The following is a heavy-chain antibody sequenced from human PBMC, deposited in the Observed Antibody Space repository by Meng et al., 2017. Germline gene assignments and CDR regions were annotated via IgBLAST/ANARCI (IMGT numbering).Heavy chain of an antibody. Sequence: GGSLRLSCAASGFTFSIYSMNWVRQAPGKGLEWVSSISTSSSYISYADSVKGRFTISRDNAKNSLYLQMNSLRAEDTAVYYCARDYDILTGYYIPFDYWGQGTLVTVSS. D-gene: IGHD3-9*01. CDR2: ISTSSSYI. J-gene: IGHJ4*02. CDR1: GFTFSIYS. V-gene: IGHV3-21*01. CDR3: ARDYDILTGYYIPFDY.